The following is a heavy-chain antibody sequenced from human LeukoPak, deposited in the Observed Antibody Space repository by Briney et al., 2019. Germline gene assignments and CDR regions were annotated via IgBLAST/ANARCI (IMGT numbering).Heavy chain of an antibody. CDR1: GFTFSTYW. V-gene: IGHV3-7*01. J-gene: IGHJ4*02. CDR3: SLLAVASPQDY. D-gene: IGHD6-19*01. Sequence: PGGSLRLSCAASGFTFSTYWMSWVRQAPGKGLEWVASINQDGSQKRYVDSVQGRFTISRDNTKNSLFLQMNSLRAEDTAVYYCSLLAVASPQDYWGQGTLVTVSS. CDR2: INQDGSQK.